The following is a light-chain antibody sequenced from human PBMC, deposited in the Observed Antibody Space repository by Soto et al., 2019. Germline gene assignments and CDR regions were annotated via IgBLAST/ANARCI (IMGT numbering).Light chain of an antibody. CDR3: QQYYTYPWT. CDR2: KAS. V-gene: IGKV1-5*03. CDR1: QSISTW. Sequence: DIQMTQSPSTLPASVGDRLTITCRASQSISTWLAWYQQRPGKGPKLLIYKASNLQGGVSSRFSGSGSGTEFTLTISGLQPDDFVTYYCQQYYTYPWTFGHGTKVEIK. J-gene: IGKJ1*01.